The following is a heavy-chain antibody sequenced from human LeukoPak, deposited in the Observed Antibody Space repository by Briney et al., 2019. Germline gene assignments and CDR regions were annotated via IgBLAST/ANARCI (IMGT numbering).Heavy chain of an antibody. CDR1: GGSFSGYY. Sequence: KPSETLSLTCTVYGGSFSGYYWSWIRQPPGKGLEWIGEINHSGSTNYNPSLKSRVTISVDTSKNQFSLKLSSVTAADTAVYYCARGPRRFLGLGAYWGQGTLVTVSS. CDR3: ARGPRRFLGLGAY. J-gene: IGHJ4*02. CDR2: INHSGST. D-gene: IGHD3-16*01. V-gene: IGHV4-34*01.